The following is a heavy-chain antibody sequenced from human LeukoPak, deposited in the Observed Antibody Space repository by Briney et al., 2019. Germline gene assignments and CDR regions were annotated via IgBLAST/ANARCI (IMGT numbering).Heavy chain of an antibody. J-gene: IGHJ4*02. CDR2: INPNSGGT. D-gene: IGHD3-22*01. CDR1: GYTFTGYY. CDR3: ARAPGYYDSSDDY. V-gene: IGHV1-2*06. Sequence: ASVKASCKASGYTFTGYYMHWVRQAPGQGLEWMGRINPNSGGTNYAQKFQGRVTMTRDTSISTAYMELSRLRSDDTAVYYCARAPGYYDSSDDYWGQGTLVTVSS.